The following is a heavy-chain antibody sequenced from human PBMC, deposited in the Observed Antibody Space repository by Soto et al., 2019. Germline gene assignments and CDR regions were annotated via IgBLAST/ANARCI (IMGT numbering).Heavy chain of an antibody. CDR2: VYYIGSI. V-gene: IGHV4-30-4*01. J-gene: IGHJ5*01. CDR3: PRVTFTHNWFDS. D-gene: IGHD3-16*01. Sequence: PSETLSLTGTVSGDSISSPDYSWRWIRQAPGKGPQLIGYVYYIGSIYYTPSFESRVSISIDTSKNQFSLRVTSVTAADSAVYFCPRVTFTHNWFDSCGQGIAVTVCS. CDR1: GDSISSPDYS.